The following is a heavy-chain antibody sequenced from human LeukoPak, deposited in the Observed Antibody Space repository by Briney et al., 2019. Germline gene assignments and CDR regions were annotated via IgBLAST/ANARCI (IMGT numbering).Heavy chain of an antibody. J-gene: IGHJ4*02. CDR1: GYSFAGYH. D-gene: IGHD6-13*01. CDR2: VNPNGGDT. V-gene: IGHV1-2*02. Sequence: ASVKVSCKSSGYSFAGYHMHWVRQAPGQGLEWMGWVNPNGGDTNYAQKFQGRVTMTRDTSVSTAYMELSGLRSDDTAVYYCARYPLSYSSNWHYYFDYWGQGTLLTVSS. CDR3: ARYPLSYSSNWHYYFDY.